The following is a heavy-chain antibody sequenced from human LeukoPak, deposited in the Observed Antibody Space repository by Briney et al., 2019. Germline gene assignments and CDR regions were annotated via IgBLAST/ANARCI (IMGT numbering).Heavy chain of an antibody. Sequence: SETLSLTCTVSGGSISSYYWSWIRQPPGKGLEWIGYIYSTGTTNYNPSLQSRVTISLDTSKNHFSLKLTSVTAADTAVYYCAITSYGGNSGWFDPWGQGTMVTVSS. V-gene: IGHV4-59*01. CDR2: IYSTGTT. J-gene: IGHJ5*02. CDR3: AITSYGGNSGWFDP. CDR1: GGSISSYY. D-gene: IGHD4-23*01.